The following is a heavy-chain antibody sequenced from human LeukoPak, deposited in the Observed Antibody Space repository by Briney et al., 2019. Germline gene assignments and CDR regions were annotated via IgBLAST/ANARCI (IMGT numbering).Heavy chain of an antibody. V-gene: IGHV3-23*01. CDR3: AKQYYDFWSGYHPFDY. J-gene: IGHJ4*02. Sequence: GGSLRLSCAASGFTFSSYAMSWVRQAPGKGLEWVSAISGSGGSTYYADSVKGRFTISRDNSKNTLYLQMNSLRAQDPAVYYCAKQYYDFWSGYHPFDYWGQGTLVTVSS. CDR1: GFTFSSYA. CDR2: ISGSGGST. D-gene: IGHD3-3*01.